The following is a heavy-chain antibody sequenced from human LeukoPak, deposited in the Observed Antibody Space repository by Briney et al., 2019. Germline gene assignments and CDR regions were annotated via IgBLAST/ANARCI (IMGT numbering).Heavy chain of an antibody. D-gene: IGHD3-10*01. CDR2: IGTAGDT. Sequence: GGSLRLSCAASGFTFSSYDMHWVRQATGKGLEWVSAIGTAGDTYYPGSVKGRFTISRENAKNSLYLQMNSLRVGDTAVYYCARGVTMVRGVYDAFDIWGQGTMVTVSS. J-gene: IGHJ3*02. V-gene: IGHV3-13*01. CDR3: ARGVTMVRGVYDAFDI. CDR1: GFTFSSYD.